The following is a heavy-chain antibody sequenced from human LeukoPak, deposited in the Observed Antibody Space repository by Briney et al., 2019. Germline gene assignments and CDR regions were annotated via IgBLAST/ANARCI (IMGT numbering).Heavy chain of an antibody. Sequence: SETLSLTCTVSGGSVSSSHYWGWIRQPPGKGLEWIGSIYYGGNTCYNASLRSRVTTSVDTSKNQFSLKLSSVTAADTAVYYCAKSTYYYETFVNAFDFWGQGTVVTVSS. D-gene: IGHD3-22*01. CDR2: IYYGGNT. V-gene: IGHV4-39*07. CDR1: GGSVSSSHY. J-gene: IGHJ3*01. CDR3: AKSTYYYETFVNAFDF.